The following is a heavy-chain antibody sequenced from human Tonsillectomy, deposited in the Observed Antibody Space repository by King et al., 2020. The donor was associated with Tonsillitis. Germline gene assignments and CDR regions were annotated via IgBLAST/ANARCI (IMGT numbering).Heavy chain of an antibody. V-gene: IGHV3-48*02. J-gene: IGHJ6*02. CDR2: ISRSSSTI. Sequence: VQLVESGGGLVQPGGSLRLSCAASGFTFSSYRMNWVRQAPGKGLEWVSYISRSSSTIYYADSVKGRFTISRDNAKNSLYLQMNSLRDEDTAVYYCAKSIHYDILTAYPYDMDVWGQGTTVTVSS. CDR1: GFTFSSYR. D-gene: IGHD3-9*01. CDR3: AKSIHYDILTAYPYDMDV.